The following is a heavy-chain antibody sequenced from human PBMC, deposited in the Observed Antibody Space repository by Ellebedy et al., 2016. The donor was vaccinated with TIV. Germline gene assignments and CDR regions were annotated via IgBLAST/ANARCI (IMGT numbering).Heavy chain of an antibody. V-gene: IGHV1-24*01. CDR1: GYTLTELS. CDR3: ATYPLVFRRAFDP. D-gene: IGHD3-16*01. CDR2: FDPEDGET. J-gene: IGHJ5*02. Sequence: ASVKVSCXVSGYTLTELSMHWVRQAPGKGLEWMGGFDPEDGETIYAQKFQGRVTMTEDTSTDTAYMELSSLRSEDTAVYYCATYPLVFRRAFDPWGQGTLVTVSS.